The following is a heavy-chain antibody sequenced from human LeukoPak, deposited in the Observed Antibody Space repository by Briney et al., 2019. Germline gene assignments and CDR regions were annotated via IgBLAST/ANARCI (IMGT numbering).Heavy chain of an antibody. V-gene: IGHV4-34*01. CDR3: ARAQRVCSGGSCYPNYFDY. CDR1: GGSFSGYY. D-gene: IGHD2-15*01. CDR2: INHSGST. J-gene: IGHJ4*02. Sequence: SETLSLTCAVYGGSFSGYYWSWIRQPPGKGLEWIGEINHSGSTNYNPSLKSRVTISVDTSKNKFSLKLSSVTAADTAVYYCARAQRVCSGGSCYPNYFDYWGQGTLVTVSS.